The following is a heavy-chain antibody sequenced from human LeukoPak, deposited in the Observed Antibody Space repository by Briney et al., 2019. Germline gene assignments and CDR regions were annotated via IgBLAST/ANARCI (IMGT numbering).Heavy chain of an antibody. D-gene: IGHD2-15*01. CDR2: ISYDGNNK. V-gene: IGHV3-30-3*01. CDR1: GFAFSSYA. CDR3: ASEFRSGHMGLDAFDI. Sequence: PGGSLRLSCAASGFAFSSYAMHWVRQAPGKGLEWVALISYDGNNKYYTDSVKGRFTISRDNHKNTLYLQMNSLIAEDTAVYYCASEFRSGHMGLDAFDIWGEGTMVTVSS. J-gene: IGHJ3*02.